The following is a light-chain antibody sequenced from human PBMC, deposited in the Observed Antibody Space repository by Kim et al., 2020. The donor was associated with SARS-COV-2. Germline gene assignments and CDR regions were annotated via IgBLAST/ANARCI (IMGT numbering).Light chain of an antibody. Sequence: QSVLTQPPSVSGAPGQRVPISCTGSSSNIGAGYDVHWYQQLPGTAPKLLIYGNSNRPSGVPDRFSGSKSGTSASLAITGLQAEDEADYYCQSYDSSLGGSGVFGTGTKVTVL. V-gene: IGLV1-40*01. CDR2: GNS. J-gene: IGLJ1*01. CDR3: QSYDSSLGGSGV. CDR1: SSNIGAGYD.